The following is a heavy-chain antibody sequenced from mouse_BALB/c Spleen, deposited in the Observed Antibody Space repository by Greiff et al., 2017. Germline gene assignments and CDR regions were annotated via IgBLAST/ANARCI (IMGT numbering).Heavy chain of an antibody. J-gene: IGHJ4*01. CDR2: INPGSSTI. CDR3: ARSKDAMDY. V-gene: IGHV4-2*02. Sequence: EVMLVESGGGLVQPGGSLNLSCAASGFDFSRYWMSWARQAPGKGQEWIGEINPGSSTINYTPSLKDKFIISRDNAKNTLYLQMSKVRSEDTALYYCARSKDAMDYWGQGTSVTVSS. CDR1: GFDFSRYW.